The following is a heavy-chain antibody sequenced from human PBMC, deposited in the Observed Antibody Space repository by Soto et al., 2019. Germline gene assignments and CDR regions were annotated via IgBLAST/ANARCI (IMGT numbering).Heavy chain of an antibody. J-gene: IGHJ5*02. CDR1: GGSISSSSYY. V-gene: IGHV4-39*01. CDR2: IYYSGST. Sequence: QLQLQESGPGLVKPSETLSLTCTVSGGSISSSSYYWGWIRQPPGKGLEWIGSIYYSGSTYYNPSLKSRVTISVDTSKNQFSLKLSSVTAADTAVYYCASGNRDGYNFGDFWFDPWGQGTLVTVSS. CDR3: ASGNRDGYNFGDFWFDP. D-gene: IGHD5-12*01.